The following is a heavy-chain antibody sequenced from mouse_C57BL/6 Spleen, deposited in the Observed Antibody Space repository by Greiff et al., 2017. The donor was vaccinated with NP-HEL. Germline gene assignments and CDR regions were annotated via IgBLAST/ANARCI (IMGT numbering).Heavy chain of an antibody. J-gene: IGHJ2*01. CDR3: AREGNTVVANFDY. V-gene: IGHV5-4*01. D-gene: IGHD1-1*01. Sequence: DVKLVESGGGLVKPGGSLKLSCAASGFTFSSYAMSWVRQTPEKRLEWVATISDGGSYTYYPDNVKGRFTISRDNAKNNLYLQMSHLKSEDTAMYYCAREGNTVVANFDYWGQGTTLTVSS. CDR1: GFTFSSYA. CDR2: ISDGGSYT.